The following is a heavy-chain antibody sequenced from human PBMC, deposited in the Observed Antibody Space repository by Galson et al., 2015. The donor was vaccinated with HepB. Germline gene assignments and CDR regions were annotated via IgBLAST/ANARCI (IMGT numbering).Heavy chain of an antibody. V-gene: IGHV3-7*01. CDR3: ARRESITGTSLGMDV. Sequence: SLRLSCAASGFTFSSYWMSWVRQAPGKGLEWVANIKQDGSEKYYVDSVKGRFTISKDNAKNSLYLQMNSLRAEDSAVYYCARRESITGTSLGMDVWGQGTTVTVSS. D-gene: IGHD1-7*01. CDR2: IKQDGSEK. CDR1: GFTFSSYW. J-gene: IGHJ6*02.